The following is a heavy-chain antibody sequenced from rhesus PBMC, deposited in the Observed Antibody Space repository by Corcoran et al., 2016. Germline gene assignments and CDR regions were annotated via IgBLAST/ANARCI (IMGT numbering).Heavy chain of an antibody. D-gene: IGHD2-27*01. V-gene: IGHV4-99*01. J-gene: IGHJ1*01. Sequence: QVQLQESGPGLVKPSETLSLTCAVSGYSISSGYYWGWIRQPPGKGLEYIGYISGSSGSTYYNPSLKSRVTISTDTSKNQFSLKLSSVTAADTAVYYCARSGYCSGIYCYAYFEFWGQGALVTVSS. CDR2: ISGSSGST. CDR3: ARSGYCSGIYCYAYFEF. CDR1: GYSISSGYY.